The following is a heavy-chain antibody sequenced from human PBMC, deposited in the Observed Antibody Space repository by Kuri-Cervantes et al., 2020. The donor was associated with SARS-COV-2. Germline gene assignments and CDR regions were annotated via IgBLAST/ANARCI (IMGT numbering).Heavy chain of an antibody. Sequence: SETLSLTCAVYGGSFSGYYWSWIRQPPGKGLEWIGEINHSGSTNYNPSLKSRVTISVDTSKNQFSLKLSFVTAADTAVYYCARGRPNFDYWGQGTLVTVSS. V-gene: IGHV4-34*01. J-gene: IGHJ4*02. CDR2: INHSGST. CDR1: GGSFSGYY. CDR3: ARGRPNFDY. D-gene: IGHD1-1*01.